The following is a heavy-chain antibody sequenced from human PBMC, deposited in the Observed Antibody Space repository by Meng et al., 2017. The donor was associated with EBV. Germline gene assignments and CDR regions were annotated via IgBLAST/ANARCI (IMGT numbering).Heavy chain of an antibody. CDR1: GGTFRSDA. CDR3: ASESGRGYTPDY. V-gene: IGHV1-69*01. J-gene: IGHJ4*02. D-gene: IGHD3-10*01. Sequence: QVQLVQSGAEVMKPXSSVKASCRTSGGTFRSDAVSWVRQSPGQGLEWMGGLIPMFGAPNYAQKFQGRVTIIADESTSTHTMELNSLRSEDTAMYYCASESGRGYTPDYWGQGTRVTVSS. CDR2: LIPMFGAP.